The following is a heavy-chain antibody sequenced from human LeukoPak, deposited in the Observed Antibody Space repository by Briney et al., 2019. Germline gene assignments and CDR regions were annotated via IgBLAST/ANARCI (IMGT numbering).Heavy chain of an antibody. V-gene: IGHV4-39*01. Sequence: PSETLSLTCTVSGGSISSSSYYWGWIRQPPGKGLEWIGSIYYSGSTYYNPSLKSRVTISVDTSKNQFSLKLSSVTAADTAVYYCARHPGGSWSSGWYSDYWGQGTLVTVSS. CDR1: GGSISSSSYY. CDR2: IYYSGST. J-gene: IGHJ4*02. CDR3: ARHPGGSWSSGWYSDY. D-gene: IGHD6-19*01.